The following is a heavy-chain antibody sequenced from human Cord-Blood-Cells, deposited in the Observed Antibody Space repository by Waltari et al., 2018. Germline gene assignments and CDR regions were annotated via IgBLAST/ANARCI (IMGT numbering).Heavy chain of an antibody. J-gene: IGHJ4*02. D-gene: IGHD6-6*01. CDR3: AKESSQSNFFDY. CDR2: MSGSGGST. CDR1: GFTFSSYA. V-gene: IGHV3-23*01. Sequence: EVQLLESGGGLVQPGGSLRLSCAASGFTFSSYAMSWVRQAPGKGLEWVAAMSGSGGSTYYADSVKGRFTISRDNSKNTLYLQMNSLRAEDTAVYYCAKESSQSNFFDYWGQGTLVTVSS.